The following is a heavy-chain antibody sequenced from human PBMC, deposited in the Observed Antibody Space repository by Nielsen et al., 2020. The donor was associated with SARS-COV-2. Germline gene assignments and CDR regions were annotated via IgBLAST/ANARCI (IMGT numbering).Heavy chain of an antibody. V-gene: IGHV3-20*01. CDR2: INWNGGST. Sequence: WIRQPPGKGLEWVSGINWNGGSTGYADSVKGRFTISRDNAKNSLYLQMNSLRAEDTALYHCARDPLVRGVIRSNWFDPWGQGTLVTVSS. D-gene: IGHD3-10*01. CDR3: ARDPLVRGVIRSNWFDP. J-gene: IGHJ5*02.